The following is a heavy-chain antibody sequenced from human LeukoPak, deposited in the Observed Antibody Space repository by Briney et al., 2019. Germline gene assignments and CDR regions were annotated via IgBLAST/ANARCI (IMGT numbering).Heavy chain of an antibody. CDR3: ARGPDFGDRLDYFEY. J-gene: IGHJ4*02. V-gene: IGHV3-7*01. CDR1: GFTLIRHC. Sequence: GGSLRLSCAASGFTLIRHCMGWVRQAPGKGLEWVANIKQDASQYYVDSVRGRFIISRDNAKNSLSLQMNSLRLEDTAVYYCARGPDFGDRLDYFEYCGQGTLVTVSS. D-gene: IGHD4-17*01. CDR2: IKQDASQ.